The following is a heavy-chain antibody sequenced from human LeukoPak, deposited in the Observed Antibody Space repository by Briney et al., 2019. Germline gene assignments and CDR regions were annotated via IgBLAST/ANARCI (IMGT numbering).Heavy chain of an antibody. D-gene: IGHD6-13*01. CDR2: ISTSASTI. J-gene: IGHJ4*02. V-gene: IGHV3-48*03. CDR3: ATSRGSWPDYFDY. CDR1: RFTFSSYE. Sequence: SGGSLRLSCAVSRFTFSSYEMNWVRQAPGKGLEWVSYISTSASTIYYADSVKGRFTISRDNAKNSLYLQMNSLRAEDTAVYYCATSRGSWPDYFDYWGQGTLVTVSS.